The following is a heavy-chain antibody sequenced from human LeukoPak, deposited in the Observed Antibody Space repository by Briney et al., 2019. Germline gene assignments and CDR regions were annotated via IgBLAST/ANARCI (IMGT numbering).Heavy chain of an antibody. Sequence: GGSLRLSCAASGFTFDDYAMHWVRQAPGKGLEWVSGISWNSGSIGYADSVKGRFTISRDNAKNSLYLQMNSLRAEDTALYYCAKDSYGDYNEVGYLDYWGRGTLVTVPS. V-gene: IGHV3-9*01. CDR1: GFTFDDYA. J-gene: IGHJ4*02. CDR3: AKDSYGDYNEVGYLDY. D-gene: IGHD4-17*01. CDR2: ISWNSGSI.